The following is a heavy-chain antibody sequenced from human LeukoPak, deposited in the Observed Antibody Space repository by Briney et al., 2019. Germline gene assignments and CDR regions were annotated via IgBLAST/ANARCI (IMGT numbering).Heavy chain of an antibody. V-gene: IGHV4-59*01. D-gene: IGHD1-26*01. J-gene: IGHJ6*02. CDR3: ASTQGVGALPGYYYYGMDV. Sequence: SETLSLTCTVSGGSISNYYWSWIRQPPGKGLEWIGYMYYSGSTDYNPSLKSRVSMSVDTSKNQFSLKLSSVTAADTAVYYCASTQGVGALPGYYYYGMDVWGQGTTVTVS. CDR1: GGSISNYY. CDR2: MYYSGST.